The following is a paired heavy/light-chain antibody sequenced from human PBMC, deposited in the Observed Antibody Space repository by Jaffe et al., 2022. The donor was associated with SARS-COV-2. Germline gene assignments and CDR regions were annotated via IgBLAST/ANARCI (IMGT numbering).Heavy chain of an antibody. V-gene: IGHV3-11*01. CDR3: ARDLLVANDAFDV. CDR2: ISGNAATT. J-gene: IGHJ3*01. Sequence: QVQLVESGGGLVKPGGSLRLSCAASGFTFSDYYMAWIRQTPGRGLEWISYISGNAATTYYADSVKGRFTISRDNAKKSLYLQMNSLRADDSAVYYCARDLLVANDAFDVWGQGAMVSVSS. CDR1: GFTFSDYY. D-gene: IGHD5-12*01.
Light chain of an antibody. V-gene: IGLV3-21*04. CDR3: QVWDANSDHVV. CDR1: NIGTKS. Sequence: SYVLSQPPSVSVAPGKTADITCGGNNIGTKSVHWYQQRSGQPPVLVIYSDSDRPSGIPERFSGSNSGNTATLTINRVEAGDEADYYCQVWDANSDHVVFGGGTKLTVL. CDR2: SDS. J-gene: IGLJ2*01.